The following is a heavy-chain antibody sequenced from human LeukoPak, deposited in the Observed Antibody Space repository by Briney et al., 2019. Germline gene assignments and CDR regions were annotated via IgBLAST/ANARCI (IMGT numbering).Heavy chain of an antibody. V-gene: IGHV5-51*01. D-gene: IGHD1-26*01. CDR3: ARLGSSGSPRGWFDP. J-gene: IGHJ5*02. CDR2: IYPGDSDI. Sequence: GESLKISCKGSGYSFTTYWISWVRQMPGKGLEWLGIIYPGDSDIRYSPSFQGQVTISADKSISTAYLQWSSLKASDTAMYYCARLGSSGSPRGWFDPWGQGTLVTVSS. CDR1: GYSFTTYW.